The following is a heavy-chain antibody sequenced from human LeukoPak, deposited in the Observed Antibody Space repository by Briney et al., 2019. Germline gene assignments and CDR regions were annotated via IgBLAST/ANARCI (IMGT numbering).Heavy chain of an antibody. CDR2: MDPKSGEA. D-gene: IGHD4-11*01. V-gene: IGHV1-2*02. CDR1: GYTFTDYY. Sequence: ASVKVSCKASGYTFTDYYIHWVRQAPGQGLEWMGWMDPKSGEANHAQRFQGRVIMTRDTSITTAYMELSRLRSDDTAVYYCALEVYYSDNSAFDYWGQGTLVTVSS. CDR3: ALEVYYSDNSAFDY. J-gene: IGHJ4*01.